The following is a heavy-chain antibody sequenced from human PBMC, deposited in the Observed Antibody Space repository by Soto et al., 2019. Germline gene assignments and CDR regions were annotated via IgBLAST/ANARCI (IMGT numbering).Heavy chain of an antibody. Sequence: ASVKVSCKASGGTFSSYAISWVRQAPGQGLEWVAWINPKTAATNYAKKFQDRVTLTSDTSFSTAYLELTRLRPDDTAVYYCARIKWGLDYYSGMDVWGQGTAVTVSS. V-gene: IGHV1-2*02. CDR3: ARIKWGLDYYSGMDV. CDR2: INPKTAAT. CDR1: GGTFSSYA. D-gene: IGHD1-26*01. J-gene: IGHJ6*02.